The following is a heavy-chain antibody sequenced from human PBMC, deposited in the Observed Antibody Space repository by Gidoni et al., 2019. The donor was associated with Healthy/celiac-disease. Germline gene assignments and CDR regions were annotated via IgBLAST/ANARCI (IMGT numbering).Heavy chain of an antibody. Sequence: EVQLVESGGGLVKPGGSLRLSCAASGFTFSSYSMNWLRQAPGKGLEWVSSISSRSSYIYYADSVKGRFTISRDNAKNSLYLQMNSLRAEDTAVYYCARGGYCSSTSCYDAFDIWGQGTMVTVSS. CDR1: GFTFSSYS. CDR2: ISSRSSYI. CDR3: ARGGYCSSTSCYDAFDI. V-gene: IGHV3-21*01. D-gene: IGHD2-2*01. J-gene: IGHJ3*02.